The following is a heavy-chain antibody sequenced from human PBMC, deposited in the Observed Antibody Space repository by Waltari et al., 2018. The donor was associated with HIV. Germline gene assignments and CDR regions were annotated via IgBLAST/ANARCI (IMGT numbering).Heavy chain of an antibody. V-gene: IGHV3-48*02. Sequence: EVQLVESGGGLVQPGGCLRLSCAASGCAFRTYVMNWVRQAPGKGLVGVSYITSTSFTRYYADSVKGRFTIARDNAKNSLYLQMNSLRDEDTAVYFCARDRSSSGYYFDYWGQGTLVTVSS. CDR2: ITSTSFTR. CDR1: GCAFRTYV. D-gene: IGHD3-22*01. CDR3: ARDRSSSGYYFDY. J-gene: IGHJ4*02.